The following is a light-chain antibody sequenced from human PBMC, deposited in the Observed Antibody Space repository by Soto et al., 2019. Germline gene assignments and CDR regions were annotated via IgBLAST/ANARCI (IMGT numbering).Light chain of an antibody. CDR2: GAS. CDR3: QQYNNLPLT. V-gene: IGKV3-15*01. Sequence: EIVMTQSPAPLSVSPGERATLSCRASQSVSSNFAWYQQKPGPAPRLLIYGASTRATGIPARFSGSGSETEFTLTISSLQSEDFAVYYCQQYNNLPLTFGGGTKVEIK. CDR1: QSVSSN. J-gene: IGKJ4*01.